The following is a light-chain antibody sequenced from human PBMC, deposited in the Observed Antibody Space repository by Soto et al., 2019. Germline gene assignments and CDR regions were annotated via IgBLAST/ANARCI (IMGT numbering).Light chain of an antibody. CDR3: QSYDSSLSGSVV. CDR2: GNN. Sequence: QSLLTQPPSVSGAPGQRVTISCTGSSSNIGAGYDVHWYQQLPGTAPKLLIYGNNNRPSGVPDRFSGSKSGTSASLAITGLQAEDEADYYCQSYDSSLSGSVVFGGGTKVTVL. J-gene: IGLJ2*01. CDR1: SSNIGAGYD. V-gene: IGLV1-40*01.